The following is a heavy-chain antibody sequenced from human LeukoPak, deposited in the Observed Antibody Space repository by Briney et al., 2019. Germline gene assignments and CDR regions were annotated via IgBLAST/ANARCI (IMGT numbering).Heavy chain of an antibody. J-gene: IGHJ4*02. CDR3: AGAAAGEFDY. V-gene: IGHV4-59*01. CDR1: GGSISSYY. D-gene: IGHD6-13*01. CDR2: IYYSGST. Sequence: SETLSLTCTVSGGSISSYYWSWIRQPPGKGLEWIGYIYYSGSTNYNPSLKSRVTISVDTSKNQFSLKLRSVTAADTAVYYCAGAAAGEFDYWGQGTLVTVSS.